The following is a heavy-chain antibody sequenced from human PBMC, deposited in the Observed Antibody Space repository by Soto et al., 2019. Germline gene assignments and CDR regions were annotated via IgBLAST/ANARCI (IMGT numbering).Heavy chain of an antibody. CDR1: GFSVSRYA. J-gene: IGHJ4*02. CDR3: AKDVVQGVGLWLAGN. V-gene: IGHV3-23*01. CDR2: MTGSGGDI. D-gene: IGHD5-12*01. Sequence: EVQLLESGGGLVQPGGSLRLSCAASGFSVSRYAMMWVRQPPGTGQEWVAGMTGSGGDIRYADPVKGRFSISKDNSKNTLYSQMNILRAEEKAIYYFAKDVVQGVGLWLAGNWGQGNLVTVFS.